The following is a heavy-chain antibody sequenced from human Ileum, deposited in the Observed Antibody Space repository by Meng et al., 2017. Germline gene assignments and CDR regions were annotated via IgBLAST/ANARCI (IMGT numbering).Heavy chain of an antibody. CDR3: AGQPTSSGAGYSWFDP. CDR1: GGSVTSSSYD. Sequence: QLQLQQSRPGLVKLTETLSLTCIVSGGSVTSSSYDWGWIRQPPGKGLEWIGGITYTGNSYTTPSLKTRLTTSLDTSKNQFSLRLNSLTAADTAVYYCAGQPTSSGAGYSWFDPWGQGILVTVSS. D-gene: IGHD2-2*01. J-gene: IGHJ5*02. CDR2: ITYTGNS. V-gene: IGHV4-39*01.